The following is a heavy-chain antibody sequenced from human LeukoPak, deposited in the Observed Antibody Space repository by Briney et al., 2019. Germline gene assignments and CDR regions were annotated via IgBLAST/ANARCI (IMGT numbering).Heavy chain of an antibody. CDR3: ARGGNTPFDY. CDR1: AFTVSINY. CDR2: IYSGGST. V-gene: IGHV3-66*01. Sequence: GGSLRLSCAASAFTVSINYMSWVRQAPGEGLEWVLVIYSGGSTYYAESVQGRFTISTDNSKNTLYLQMNSLRAEDTAVYFCARGGNTPFDYWGQGTLVTVSS. D-gene: IGHD5-12*01. J-gene: IGHJ4*02.